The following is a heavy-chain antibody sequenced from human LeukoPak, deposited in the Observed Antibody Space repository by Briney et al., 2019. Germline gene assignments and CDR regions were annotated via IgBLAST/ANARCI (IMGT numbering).Heavy chain of an antibody. V-gene: IGHV1-18*01. CDR1: GYTFTSYG. CDR3: ARVGIQLSQSKYYYYYYYMDV. Sequence: ASVKVSCKASGYTFTSYGISWVRQAPGQGPEWMGWISAYNGNTNYAQKLQGRVTMTTDTSTSTAYMELRSLRSDDTAVYYCARVGIQLSQSKYYYYYYYMDVWGKGTTVTVSS. D-gene: IGHD5-18*01. J-gene: IGHJ6*03. CDR2: ISAYNGNT.